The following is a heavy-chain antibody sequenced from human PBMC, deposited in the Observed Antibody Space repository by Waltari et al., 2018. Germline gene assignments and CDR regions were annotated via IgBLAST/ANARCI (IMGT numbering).Heavy chain of an antibody. J-gene: IGHJ3*02. CDR3: AKDRRQRAAAGGDAFDI. D-gene: IGHD6-13*01. Sequence: QVQLVESGGGVVQPGRSLRLSCAASGFTFSSYGMHWVRQAPGKGLEWGAVIWYDGSNKYYADSVKGRFTISRDNSKNTLYLQMNSLRAEDTAVYYCAKDRRQRAAAGGDAFDIWGQGTMVTVSS. CDR2: IWYDGSNK. CDR1: GFTFSSYG. V-gene: IGHV3-33*06.